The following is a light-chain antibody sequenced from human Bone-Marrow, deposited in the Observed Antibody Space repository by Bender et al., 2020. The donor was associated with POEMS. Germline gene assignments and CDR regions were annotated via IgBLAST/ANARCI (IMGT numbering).Light chain of an antibody. CDR3: TSYAGSSSPWV. J-gene: IGLJ3*02. CDR2: EVS. CDR1: NSDIGLYNY. Sequence: QSALTQPPSASGSPGQSVTISCTGTNSDIGLYNYVSWYQQYPGKAPKLLIYEVSKRPSGVSDRFSGSKSGNTASLTISGLQAEDEADYYCTSYAGSSSPWVFGGGSKLTVL. V-gene: IGLV2-8*01.